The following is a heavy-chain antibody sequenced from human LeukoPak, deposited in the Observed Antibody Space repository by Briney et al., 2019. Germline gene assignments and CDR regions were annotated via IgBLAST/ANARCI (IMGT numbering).Heavy chain of an antibody. D-gene: IGHD3-16*02. Sequence: GGSLRLSCAASGFTFSSYWMSWVRQAPGKGLEWVANIKQDGSEKYYVDSVKGRFTISRDNAKNSLYLQMNSLRAEDTAVYYCARPGFYDYVWGSYRLGAFDYWGQGTLVTVPS. CDR3: ARPGFYDYVWGSYRLGAFDY. J-gene: IGHJ4*02. V-gene: IGHV3-7*01. CDR2: IKQDGSEK. CDR1: GFTFSSYW.